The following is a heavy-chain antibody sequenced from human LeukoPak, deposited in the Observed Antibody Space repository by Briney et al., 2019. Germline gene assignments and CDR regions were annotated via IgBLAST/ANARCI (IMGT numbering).Heavy chain of an antibody. D-gene: IGHD3-22*01. CDR2: IIPIFGTA. CDR1: GGTFSSYA. Sequence: GASVKVSCTASGGTFSSYAISWVRQAPGQGLEWMGGIIPIFGTANYAQKFQGRVTITADESTSTAYMELSSLRSEDTAVYYCARGGYYDSSGYYYFDYWGQGTLVTVSS. CDR3: ARGGYYDSSGYYYFDY. J-gene: IGHJ4*02. V-gene: IGHV1-69*13.